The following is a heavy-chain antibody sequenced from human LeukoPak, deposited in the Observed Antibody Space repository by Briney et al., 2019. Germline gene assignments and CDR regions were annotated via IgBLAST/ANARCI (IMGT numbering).Heavy chain of an antibody. CDR3: AKTTTGYSSGRYPGWPVDY. V-gene: IGHV3-23*01. D-gene: IGHD6-19*01. CDR2: ISGSGGDT. Sequence: GGSLRLSCAASGFTFRSYAVSWVRQAPGKGLEWVSAISGSGGDTYYADFVKGRFTISRDNSKNTVYLQMNSLSTEDTALYYCAKTTTGYSSGRYPGWPVDYWGQGTLVTVSS. J-gene: IGHJ4*02. CDR1: GFTFRSYA.